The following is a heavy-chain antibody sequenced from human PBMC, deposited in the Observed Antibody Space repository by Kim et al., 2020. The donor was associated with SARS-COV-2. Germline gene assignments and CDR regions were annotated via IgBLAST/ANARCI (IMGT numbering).Heavy chain of an antibody. D-gene: IGHD6-19*01. V-gene: IGHV4-4*02. CDR2: IYHSGST. J-gene: IGHJ4*02. CDR1: GGSISSSNW. Sequence: SETLSLTCAVSGGSISSSNWWSWVRQPPGKGLEWIGEIYHSGSTNYNPPLKSRVTISVDKSKNQFSLKLSSVTAADTAVYYCARGIAVAGTKAFDYWGQGTLVTVSS. CDR3: ARGIAVAGTKAFDY.